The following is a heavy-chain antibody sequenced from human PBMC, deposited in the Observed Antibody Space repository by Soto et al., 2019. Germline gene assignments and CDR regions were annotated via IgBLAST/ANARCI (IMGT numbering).Heavy chain of an antibody. J-gene: IGHJ4*02. V-gene: IGHV4-4*02. D-gene: IGHD6-13*01. CDR2: IHHSGST. CDR3: ARDQGSHPGD. CDR1: GGSISNGDW. Sequence: QVQMQESGPGLVRPSGTVSLNCAVSGGSISNGDWWSWVRQPPGKGLEWIGEIHHSGSTNYNPSLKSRVTMSVVPSKNLFSLTLNSVTAADTAFYYCARDQGSHPGDWGQGTLVSVSS.